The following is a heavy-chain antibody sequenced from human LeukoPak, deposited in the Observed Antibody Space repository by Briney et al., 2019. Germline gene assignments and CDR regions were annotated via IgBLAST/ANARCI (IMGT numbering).Heavy chain of an antibody. J-gene: IGHJ5*02. CDR3: ARGGRITMIVVVITRRERNWFDP. V-gene: IGHV4-34*01. CDR2: INHSGST. Sequence: SETLSLTCAVYGGSFSGYYWSWIRQPPGKGLEWIGEINHSGSTNYNPSLKSRVTISVDTSKNQFSLKLSSVTAADTAVYYCARGGRITMIVVVITRRERNWFDPWGQGTLVTVSS. CDR1: GGSFSGYY. D-gene: IGHD3-22*01.